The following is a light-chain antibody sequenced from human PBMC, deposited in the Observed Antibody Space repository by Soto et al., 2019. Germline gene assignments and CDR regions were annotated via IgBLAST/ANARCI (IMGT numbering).Light chain of an antibody. CDR2: GAS. V-gene: IGKV1-39*01. J-gene: IGKJ1*01. CDR1: QTIRNY. CDR3: LQTYSAPRT. Sequence: DIQMTQFPSSLSASVGDRVTITCRASQTIRNYLNWYQQKPGKAPKLLIYGASSLQSGVPFRFSGGGSGTDFTLTISSLQPEDFGSYYCLQTYSAPRTFGQGTKVDI.